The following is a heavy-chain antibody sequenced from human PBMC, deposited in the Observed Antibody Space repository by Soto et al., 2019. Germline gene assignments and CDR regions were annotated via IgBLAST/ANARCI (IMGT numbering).Heavy chain of an antibody. Sequence: QVQLVQSGAEVKKPGASVKVACKASGYTITGYAMHWVRQAPGQRLEWMGWINAGNGNTKYSQKFQGRVTITRDTSASTAYMELSSLRSEDTAVYYCARSDGPLGDNWGQGTLVTVSS. J-gene: IGHJ4*02. CDR2: INAGNGNT. CDR3: ARSDGPLGDN. CDR1: GYTITGYA. D-gene: IGHD4-17*01. V-gene: IGHV1-3*01.